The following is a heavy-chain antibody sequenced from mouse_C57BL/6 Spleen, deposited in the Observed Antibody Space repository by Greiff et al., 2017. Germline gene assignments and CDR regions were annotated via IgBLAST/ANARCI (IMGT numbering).Heavy chain of an antibody. V-gene: IGHV1-26*01. J-gene: IGHJ3*01. CDR2: INPNNGGT. CDR3: AREGYDGGFAY. Sequence: EVQLQQSGPELVKPGASVKISCKASGYTFTDYYMNWVKQSHGKSLEWIGDINPNNGGTSYNQKFKGKVTLTVDKSSSTTYMELRSLTSEDSAVDYCAREGYDGGFAYWGQGTLVTVSA. D-gene: IGHD2-3*01. CDR1: GYTFTDYY.